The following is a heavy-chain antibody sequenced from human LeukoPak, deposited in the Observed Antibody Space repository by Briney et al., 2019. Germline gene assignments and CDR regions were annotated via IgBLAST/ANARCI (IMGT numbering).Heavy chain of an antibody. D-gene: IGHD4-23*01. CDR3: ARQLRWYYYMDV. V-gene: IGHV4-39*01. CDR1: SGSISTSNYY. J-gene: IGHJ6*03. CDR2: IFYSGST. Sequence: SETLSLTCTVSSGSISTSNYYWGWVRQPPGKALEWIGNIFYSGSTNYNPSLKSRVTISVDTSKNQFSLKLSSVTAADTAVYYCARQLRWYYYMDVWGKGTTVTISS.